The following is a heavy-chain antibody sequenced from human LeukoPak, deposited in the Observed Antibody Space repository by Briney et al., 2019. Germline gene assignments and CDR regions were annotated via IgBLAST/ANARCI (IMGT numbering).Heavy chain of an antibody. D-gene: IGHD2-2*01. CDR1: GGSISTFY. CDR2: IYYSGST. V-gene: IGHV4-59*01. Sequence: TPSETLSLTCPVSGGSISTFYWSWIRQPPGKGLEWIGYIYYSGSTNYNPSLKSRVTISVDTSKTQFSLKLSSVTAADTAVYYCARGCKSATCPVDYWGQGTLVTVSS. CDR3: ARGCKSATCPVDY. J-gene: IGHJ4*02.